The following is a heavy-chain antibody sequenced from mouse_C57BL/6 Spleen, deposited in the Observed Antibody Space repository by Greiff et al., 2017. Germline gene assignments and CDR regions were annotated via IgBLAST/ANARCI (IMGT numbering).Heavy chain of an antibody. J-gene: IGHJ1*03. Sequence: EVKLVESGGGLVKPGGSLKLSCAASGFTFSSYTMSWVRQTPEQRLEWVATISGGGGNTYYPDSVKGRFTISRDNAKNTLYLQMSSLRSEDTALYYCASPYGNYGYFDVWGTGTTVTVSS. CDR1: GFTFSSYT. CDR3: ASPYGNYGYFDV. D-gene: IGHD2-1*01. V-gene: IGHV5-9*01. CDR2: ISGGGGNT.